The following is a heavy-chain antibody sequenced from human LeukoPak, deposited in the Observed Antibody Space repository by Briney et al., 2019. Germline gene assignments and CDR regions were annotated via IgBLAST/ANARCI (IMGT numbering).Heavy chain of an antibody. CDR2: IVVGSGNT. V-gene: IGHV1-58*02. D-gene: IGHD6-19*01. Sequence: GASVKVSCKASGFTFTSSAMQWVRQARGQRLEWIGWIVVGSGNTNYAQKFQERVTITRDMSTSTAYTELSSLRSEDTAVYYCAAEQWLAPLGAWGQGTLVTVSS. CDR3: AAEQWLAPLGA. J-gene: IGHJ5*02. CDR1: GFTFTSSA.